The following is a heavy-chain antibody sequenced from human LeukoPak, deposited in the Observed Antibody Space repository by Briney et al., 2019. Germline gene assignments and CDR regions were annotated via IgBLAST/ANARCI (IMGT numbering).Heavy chain of an antibody. CDR2: ISYDGSNK. CDR3: AKDPYDFWSGFYRSEGPWDY. CDR1: GFTFSSYG. V-gene: IGHV3-30*18. D-gene: IGHD3-3*01. J-gene: IGHJ4*02. Sequence: GGSLRLSCAASGFTFSSYGMHWVRQAPGKGLEWVAVISYDGSNKYYADSVKGRFTISRDNSKNTLYLQMNSLRAEDTAVYYCAKDPYDFWSGFYRSEGPWDYWGQGTLVTVSS.